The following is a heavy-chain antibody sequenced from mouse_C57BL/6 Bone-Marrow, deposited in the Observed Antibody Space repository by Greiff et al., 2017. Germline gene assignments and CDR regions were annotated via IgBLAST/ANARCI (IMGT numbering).Heavy chain of an antibody. V-gene: IGHV1-64*01. D-gene: IGHD1-1*01. J-gene: IGHJ1*03. CDR2: IHPNSGST. CDR3: AAGSSYGWYFDV. CDR1: GYTFTSYW. Sequence: QVQLQQPGAELVKPGASVKLSCKASGYTFTSYWMHWVKQRPGQGLEWIGMIHPNSGSTNYNEKFKSKATLTVDQSSSTAYMQLSSLTSEDSAVYYCAAGSSYGWYFDVWGTGTTVTVSS.